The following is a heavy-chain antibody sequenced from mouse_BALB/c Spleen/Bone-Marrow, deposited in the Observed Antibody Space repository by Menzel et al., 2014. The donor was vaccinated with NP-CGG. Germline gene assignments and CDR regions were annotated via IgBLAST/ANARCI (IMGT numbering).Heavy chain of an antibody. V-gene: IGHV5-9-2*01. CDR2: ISGGGSYT. D-gene: IGHD2-4*01. J-gene: IGHJ3*01. CDR1: GFTFNNYG. Sequence: EVQVVESGGGLVKSGGSLKLSCAASGFTFNNYGMSWVRQTPEKRLEWVATISGGGSYTFYPDSVKGRFTISRDNAKNGLYLQLSSLRSEDTALYYCARHAYYDQTEVSFVYWGQGTLVTVSA. CDR3: ARHAYYDQTEVSFVY.